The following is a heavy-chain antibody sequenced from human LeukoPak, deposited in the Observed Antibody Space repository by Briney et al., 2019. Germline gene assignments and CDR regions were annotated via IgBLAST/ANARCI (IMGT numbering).Heavy chain of an antibody. CDR1: GGSFSGYY. CDR3: ARTDGTGHFDY. D-gene: IGHD1-1*01. J-gene: IGHJ4*02. V-gene: IGHV4-34*01. Sequence: SETLSLTCAVYGGSFSGYYWSWIRQPPGKGLEWIGEINHSGSTNYNPSLKSRVTISVDTSKNQFSLKPSSVTAADTAVYYCARTDGTGHFDYWGQGTLVTVSS. CDR2: INHSGST.